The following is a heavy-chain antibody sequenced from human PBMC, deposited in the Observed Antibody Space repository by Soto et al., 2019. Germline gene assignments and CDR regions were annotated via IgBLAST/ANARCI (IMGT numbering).Heavy chain of an antibody. CDR3: ASDLVGASDSYGLDV. D-gene: IGHD1-26*01. CDR1: GFTFTRYS. CDR2: ISSTTNYI. V-gene: IGHV3-21*06. Sequence: GGSLRLSCAASGFTFTRYSMNWVRQAPGKGLEWVSSISSTTNYIYYGDSMKGRFTISRDNAKNSLYLEMNSLRAEDTAVYYCASDLVGASDSYGLDVWGQGTPVTVSS. J-gene: IGHJ6*02.